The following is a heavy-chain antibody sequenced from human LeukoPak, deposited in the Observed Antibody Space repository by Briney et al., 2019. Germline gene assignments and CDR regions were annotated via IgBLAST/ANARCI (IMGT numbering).Heavy chain of an antibody. V-gene: IGHV1-2*02. CDR1: GYTFTSYG. CDR2: INPNSGGT. CDR3: ARDLEVTGTYYYYYYMDV. J-gene: IGHJ6*03. D-gene: IGHD1-20*01. Sequence: ASVKVSCKASGYTFTSYGISWVRQAPGQGLEWMGWINPNSGGTNYAQKFQGRVTMTRDTSISTAYMELSRLRSDDTAVYYCARDLEVTGTYYYYYYMDVWGKGTTVTVSS.